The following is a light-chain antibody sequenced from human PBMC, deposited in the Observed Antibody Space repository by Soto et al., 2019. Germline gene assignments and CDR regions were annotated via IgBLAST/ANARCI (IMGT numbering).Light chain of an antibody. J-gene: IGKJ1*01. Sequence: IVVTQSPATLSVSPGERATLSCRASQSVNTNFAWYQQKPGQAPRLLIYGASTRATGIPDRFSGSGSGTEFTLTISSLQPDDFATYYCQHYNSYSEAFGQGTKVDIK. V-gene: IGKV3-15*01. CDR3: QHYNSYSEA. CDR2: GAS. CDR1: QSVNTN.